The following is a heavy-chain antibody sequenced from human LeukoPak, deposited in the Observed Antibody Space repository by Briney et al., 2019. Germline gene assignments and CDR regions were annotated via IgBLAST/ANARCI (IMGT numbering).Heavy chain of an antibody. CDR3: ASIDNTGYSSGWYKRNY. D-gene: IGHD6-19*01. V-gene: IGHV3-48*04. CDR2: ISSSSSTI. Sequence: GGSLRLSCAASGFTFSSYSMNWVRQAPGKGLEWVSYISSSSSTIYYADSVKGRFTISRDNAKNSLYLQMNSLRAEDTAVYYCASIDNTGYSSGWYKRNYWGQGTLVTVSS. CDR1: GFTFSSYS. J-gene: IGHJ4*02.